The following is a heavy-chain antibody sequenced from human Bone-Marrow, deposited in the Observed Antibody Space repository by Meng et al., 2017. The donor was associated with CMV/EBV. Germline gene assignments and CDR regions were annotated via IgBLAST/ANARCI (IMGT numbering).Heavy chain of an antibody. J-gene: IGHJ4*02. CDR2: TIASGGDT. Sequence: CAASGFTYGSYAMRWVRQAPGKGLEWVSTTIASGGDTYYADSMKGRFTVSRDNSKNTLYLQMNSLRAEDTAVYYCAKLDAEWLRTFDYWGQGTLVTVSS. CDR3: AKLDAEWLRTFDY. CDR1: GFTYGSYA. D-gene: IGHD3-3*01. V-gene: IGHV3-23*01.